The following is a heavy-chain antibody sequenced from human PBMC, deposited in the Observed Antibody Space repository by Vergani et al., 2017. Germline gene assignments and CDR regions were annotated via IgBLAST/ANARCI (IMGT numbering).Heavy chain of an antibody. D-gene: IGHD6-19*01. CDR3: ARQVAVAGKWWGQYYYYGIDV. CDR2: IDPSDSYT. Sequence: EVQLVQSGAEVKKPGESLRISCKGSGYSFTSYWISWVRQMPGKGLEWMGRIDPSDSYTNYSPSFQGHVTISADKSISTAYLQWSSLKASDTAMYYCARQVAVAGKWWGQYYYYGIDVWGQGTTVTVSS. V-gene: IGHV5-10-1*01. J-gene: IGHJ6*02. CDR1: GYSFTSYW.